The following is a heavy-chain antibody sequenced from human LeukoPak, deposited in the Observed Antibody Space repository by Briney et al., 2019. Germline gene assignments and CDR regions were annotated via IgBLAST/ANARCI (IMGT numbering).Heavy chain of an antibody. V-gene: IGHV3-30*18. CDR3: AKDPGKFWSGHDY. Sequence: GRSLRLSCAASGFTFSSYGMHWVRQAPGKGLEWVAVISYDGSNKYYADSVKGRFTISRDNSKNTLYLQMNSLRGEDTAVYYCAKDPGKFWSGHDYWGQGTLVTVSS. D-gene: IGHD3-3*01. CDR1: GFTFSSYG. CDR2: ISYDGSNK. J-gene: IGHJ4*02.